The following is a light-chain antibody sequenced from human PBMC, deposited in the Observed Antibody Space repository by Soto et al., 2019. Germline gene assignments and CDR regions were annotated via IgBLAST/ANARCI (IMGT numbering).Light chain of an antibody. CDR3: QHYGASPLYT. CDR1: QSVSSY. Sequence: EIVLTQSPATLSLSPGERATLFCRASQSVSSYFAWYQQKPGQAPNLLIYDASSRASGIPDRFSGSGSGTDFTLRISRLEPEDFAVYFCQHYGASPLYTFGQGTKLEIK. V-gene: IGKV3-11*01. CDR2: DAS. J-gene: IGKJ2*01.